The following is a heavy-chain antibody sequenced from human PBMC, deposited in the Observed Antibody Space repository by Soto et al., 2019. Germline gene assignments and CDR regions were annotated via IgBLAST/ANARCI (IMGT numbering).Heavy chain of an antibody. CDR3: TLFPSPTLFRSPPSETLSLTCTVSGGSISSYY. J-gene: IGHJ4*01. Sequence: PSETLSLTCTVSGGSISSYYWSWIRQPPGKGLEWIGYIYYSGSTNYNPSLKSRVTISVDRRSSETPRTDRKSGSAGMPRPGATLFPSPTLFRSPPSETLSLTCTVSGGSISSYYW. CDR2: IYYSGST. V-gene: IGHV4-59*01. D-gene: IGHD1-26*01. CDR1: GGSISSYY.